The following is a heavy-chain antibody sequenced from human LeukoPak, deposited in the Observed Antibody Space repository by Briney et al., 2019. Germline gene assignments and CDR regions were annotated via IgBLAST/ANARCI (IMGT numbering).Heavy chain of an antibody. CDR3: ATHDPKKAMAFDI. J-gene: IGHJ3*02. CDR2: ISSSGSTI. V-gene: IGHV3-11*01. D-gene: IGHD5-24*01. CDR1: GFTFSDYY. Sequence: GGSLRLSCAASGFTFSDYYMSWIRQAPGKGLEWVSYISSSGSTIYYADTMKGRFTISRDNAKNSLYLQMNSLRAEDTAVYYCATHDPKKAMAFDIWGQGTMVTVSS.